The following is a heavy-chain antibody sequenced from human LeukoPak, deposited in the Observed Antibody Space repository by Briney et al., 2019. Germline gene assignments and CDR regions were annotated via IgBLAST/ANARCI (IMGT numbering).Heavy chain of an antibody. J-gene: IGHJ4*02. V-gene: IGHV4-59*08. CDR3: ARQTIVGSTTRYFDY. CDR2: IYYTGIT. Sequence: KPSETLSLTCAVYGGSFRGYYWSGFRHPPGKGLGWFGNIYYTGITYNPSLKSRVLISVDTSKNQFSLRLSSVTAADTAVYYCARQTIVGSTTRYFDYWGQGTLVTVSS. CDR1: GGSFRGYY. D-gene: IGHD1-26*01.